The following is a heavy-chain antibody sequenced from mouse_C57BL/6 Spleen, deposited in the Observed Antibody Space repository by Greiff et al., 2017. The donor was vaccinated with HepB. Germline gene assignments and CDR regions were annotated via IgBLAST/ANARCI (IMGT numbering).Heavy chain of an antibody. D-gene: IGHD1-1*01. CDR2: IDPATGNT. CDR1: GFNIQNTY. Sequence: VQLQQSVAELVRPGASVKLSCTASGFNIQNTYMHWVKQRPEQGLEWIGRIDPATGNTKSAPKFQGKATIPADTSANTAYRQLSSLTSEDTAIYYCARSELITTVVAPCDYWGQGTTLTVAS. V-gene: IGHV14-3*01. J-gene: IGHJ2*01. CDR3: ARSELITTVVAPCDY.